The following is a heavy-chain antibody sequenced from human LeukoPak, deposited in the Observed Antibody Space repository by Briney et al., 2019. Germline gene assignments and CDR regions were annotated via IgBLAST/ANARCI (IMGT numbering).Heavy chain of an antibody. CDR3: ARDIYYYDSSGYYFPGGSDY. CDR2: ISSGGSTI. V-gene: IGHV3-11*04. CDR1: GFIFSDYY. D-gene: IGHD3-22*01. J-gene: IGHJ4*02. Sequence: GGSLRLSCAASGFIFSDYYMSWIRQAPAKGLEWVSYISSGGSTIYYADSVKGRFTISRDNAKNSLCLQMNSLRAEDTAVYYCARDIYYYDSSGYYFPGGSDYWGQGTLVTVSS.